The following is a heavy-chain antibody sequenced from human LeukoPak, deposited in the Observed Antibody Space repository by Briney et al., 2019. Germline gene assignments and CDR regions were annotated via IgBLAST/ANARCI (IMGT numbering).Heavy chain of an antibody. Sequence: GGSLRLSCTASGFTFGDYAMSWVRQAPGKGLEWVGFIRSKAYGGTTEYAASVKGRFTISRDDSKSIAYLQMSSLKTEDTAVYYCTSGPSGYLYYYYGMDVWGKGTTVTVSS. V-gene: IGHV3-49*04. CDR2: IRSKAYGGTT. CDR3: TSGPSGYLYYYYGMDV. D-gene: IGHD5-12*01. J-gene: IGHJ6*04. CDR1: GFTFGDYA.